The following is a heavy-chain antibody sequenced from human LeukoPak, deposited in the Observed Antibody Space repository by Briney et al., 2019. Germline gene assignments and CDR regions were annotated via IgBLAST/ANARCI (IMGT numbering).Heavy chain of an antibody. D-gene: IGHD2-2*01. CDR1: GGSFIGYY. V-gene: IGHV4-34*01. Sequence: EPLSLPCAVYGGSFIGYYWTWIRQPPGKGLEWIGEINHSGSTNYNPSLQSRVTISVDTSKNQFSLKLSSVTAADTAMCYCARYQLLQYYYYGMDVWGQGTTVTVSS. J-gene: IGHJ6*02. CDR2: INHSGST. CDR3: ARYQLLQYYYYGMDV.